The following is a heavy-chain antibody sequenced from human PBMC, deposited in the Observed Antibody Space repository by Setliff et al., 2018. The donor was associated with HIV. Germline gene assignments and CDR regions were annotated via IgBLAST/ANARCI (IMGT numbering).Heavy chain of an antibody. D-gene: IGHD6-13*01. J-gene: IGHJ4*02. V-gene: IGHV3-23*01. CDR3: AREDSSWYGSLDY. Sequence: LSLSCAASGFIFSSYAMTWVRQAPGKGLEWVSTIRGSGSGDTTHYADFVKGRFTISRDNSKNTVYLQMNSLRAEDMAIYYCAREDSSWYGSLDYWGQGTPVTVS. CDR2: IRGSGSGDTT. CDR1: GFIFSSYA.